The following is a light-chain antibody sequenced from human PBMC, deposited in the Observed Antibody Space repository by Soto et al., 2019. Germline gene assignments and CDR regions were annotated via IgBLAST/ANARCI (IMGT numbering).Light chain of an antibody. CDR3: QQYGALPVT. J-gene: IGKJ3*01. CDR2: SVS. CDR1: QSVRGSS. Sequence: EVVLTQSPGTLSLSPGEGATLSCRASQSVRGSSLAWYQQKPGQAPRLLIYSVSSRATGIPDRFXXXXXXXXXXXXISRLEPEDFAVYYCQQYGALPVTFGPGITVDIK. V-gene: IGKV3-20*01.